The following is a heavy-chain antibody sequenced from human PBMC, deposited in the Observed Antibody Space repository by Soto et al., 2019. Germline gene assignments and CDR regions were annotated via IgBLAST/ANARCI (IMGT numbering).Heavy chain of an antibody. Sequence: GESLNISGKGSGYSFTSYWISWVRQMPGKGLEWMGRIDPSDSYTNYSPSFQGHVTISADKSISTAYLQWSSLKASDTAMYYCARHVHGSGSYGYYGMDVWGQVPTVPAPS. J-gene: IGHJ6*01. CDR1: GYSFTSYW. V-gene: IGHV5-10-1*01. D-gene: IGHD3-10*01. CDR3: ARHVHGSGSYGYYGMDV. CDR2: IDPSDSYT.